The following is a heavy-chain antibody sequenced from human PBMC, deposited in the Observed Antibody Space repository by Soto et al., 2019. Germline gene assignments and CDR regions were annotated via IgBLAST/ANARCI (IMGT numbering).Heavy chain of an antibody. CDR2: IFTAGDT. CDR3: ARFGVGQLYDY. J-gene: IGHJ4*02. CDR1: GFTFSSYD. Sequence: GGSLRLSCAASGFTFSSYDMHWVRQATGKGLEWVSAIFTAGDTYYPGSVKGRFTIFRENAKNSLYLQMNSLRAGDTAVYYCARFGVGQLYDYWGQGTLVTVS. D-gene: IGHD6-13*01. V-gene: IGHV3-13*04.